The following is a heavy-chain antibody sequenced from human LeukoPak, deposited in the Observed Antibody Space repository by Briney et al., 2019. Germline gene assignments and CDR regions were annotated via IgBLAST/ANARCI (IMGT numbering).Heavy chain of an antibody. D-gene: IGHD4-17*01. J-gene: IGHJ4*02. CDR1: GFTFSSYA. V-gene: IGHV3-74*01. CDR3: VRGSYGAYDY. CDR2: INTDGSST. Sequence: PGGSLRLSCAASGFTFSSYAMHWVRQAPGKGLVWVSRINTDGSSTTYAGSVKGRFTISRDNAKYSLYLQMNSLRAEDTAVYYCVRGSYGAYDYWGQGSLVTVSS.